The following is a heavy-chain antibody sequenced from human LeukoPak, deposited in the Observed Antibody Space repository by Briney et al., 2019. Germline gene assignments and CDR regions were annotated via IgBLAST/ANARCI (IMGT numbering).Heavy chain of an antibody. Sequence: SEXLSLTCTVSGGSISSYYWSWLRQPPGKGLEWIGYIYYSGSTYYNPSLKSRVTISVDTSKNQFSLTLSSVTAADTAVYYCARDARRRSGSYYNWFDPWGQGTLVTVSS. CDR3: ARDARRRSGSYYNWFDP. D-gene: IGHD1-26*01. CDR1: GGSISSYY. CDR2: IYYSGST. J-gene: IGHJ5*02. V-gene: IGHV4-30-4*08.